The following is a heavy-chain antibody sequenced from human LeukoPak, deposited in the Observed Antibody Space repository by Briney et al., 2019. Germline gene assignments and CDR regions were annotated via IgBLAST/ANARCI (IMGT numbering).Heavy chain of an antibody. V-gene: IGHV4-59*08. CDR1: GGFISSFY. CDR3: ASQCIQIWLPFDY. J-gene: IGHJ4*02. Sequence: SETLSLTCTVSGGFISSFYWSWIRQPPGKGLEWIGYIHYSGSTNYNPSLKSRVTISLDTYKNQFSLKLSSVTAADTAVSYCASQCIQIWLPFDYWGQGTLVTVSS. D-gene: IGHD5-18*01. CDR2: IHYSGST.